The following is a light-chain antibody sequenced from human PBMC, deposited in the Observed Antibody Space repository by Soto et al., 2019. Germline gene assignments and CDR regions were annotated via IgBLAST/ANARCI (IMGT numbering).Light chain of an antibody. V-gene: IGKV2-28*01. CDR3: MQALQTRYT. CDR2: LGS. Sequence: DLVMTQSPLSLPVTPGEPASISCRSSQSLLHSNGYNYLDWYLQKPGQSPQLLIYLGSNRASGVPERFSGSGSGTDFTLKISRVEAEDVGVYYCMQALQTRYTFGQGTKLEIK. CDR1: QSLLHSNGYNY. J-gene: IGKJ2*01.